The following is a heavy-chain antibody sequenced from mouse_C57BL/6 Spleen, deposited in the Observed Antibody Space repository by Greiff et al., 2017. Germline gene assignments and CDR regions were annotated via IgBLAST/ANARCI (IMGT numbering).Heavy chain of an antibody. CDR3: TKIYYGNYYFDY. CDR1: GYTFTSYW. CDR2: IYPGNSDT. Sequence: VQLQQSGTVLARPGASVKMSCKTSGYTFTSYWMHWVKQRPGQGLEWIGAIYPGNSDTSYNQKFKGKAKLTAITSASTAYMELSSLTNEDSAVYYCTKIYYGNYYFDYWDQGTTLTVSS. D-gene: IGHD2-1*01. V-gene: IGHV1-5*01. J-gene: IGHJ2*01.